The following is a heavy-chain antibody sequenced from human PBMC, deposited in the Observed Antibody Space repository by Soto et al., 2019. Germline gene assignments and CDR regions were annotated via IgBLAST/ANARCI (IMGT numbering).Heavy chain of an antibody. CDR2: IYYSGST. CDR3: ARVQLADYFDY. V-gene: IGHV4-61*01. D-gene: IGHD1-1*01. Sequence: QVQLQESGPGLVKPSETLSLTCTVSGGSVSSGSYYWSWIRQPPGKGLEWIGYIYYSGSTNYNPSLKSRVTISVDTSKNQFSLKLSSVTAADTAVYYCARVQLADYFDYWGQGTLVTVSS. CDR1: GGSVSSGSYY. J-gene: IGHJ4*02.